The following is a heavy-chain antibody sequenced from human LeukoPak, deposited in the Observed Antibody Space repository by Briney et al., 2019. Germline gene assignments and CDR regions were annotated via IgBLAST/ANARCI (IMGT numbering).Heavy chain of an antibody. D-gene: IGHD3-22*01. CDR3: ARERGYYDSSGYHRGSFDY. J-gene: IGHJ4*02. V-gene: IGHV1-2*06. CDR2: INPNSGGT. CDR1: GYTFTGYY. Sequence: ASVKVSCKASGYTFTGYYMHWVRQAPGQGLEWMGRINPNSGGTNYAQKFQGRVTMTRDTSISTAYMELSRLRSDDTAVYYCARERGYYDSSGYHRGSFDYWGQGTLVTVSS.